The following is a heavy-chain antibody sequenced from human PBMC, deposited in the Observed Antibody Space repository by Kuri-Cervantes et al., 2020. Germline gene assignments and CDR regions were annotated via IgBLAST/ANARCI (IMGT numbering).Heavy chain of an antibody. J-gene: IGHJ4*02. CDR2: IKSKTDGGTT. Sequence: GESLKISCVAPGFTFSNAWMSWVRQAPGKGLEWVGRIKSKTDGGTTDYAAPVKGRFTISRDDSKNTLYLQMNSLKTEDTAVYYCTTIIIYCSSTSCYPFDYWGQGTLVTVSS. D-gene: IGHD2-2*01. CDR3: TTIIIYCSSTSCYPFDY. V-gene: IGHV3-15*01. CDR1: GFTFSNAW.